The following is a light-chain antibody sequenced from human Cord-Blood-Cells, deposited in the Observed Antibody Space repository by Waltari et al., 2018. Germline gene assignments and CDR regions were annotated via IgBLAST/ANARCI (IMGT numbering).Light chain of an antibody. Sequence: EIVMTQSPATLSLSPGERATLSCRASQSVSSSYLSWYQQKPGQAPRLLIYGASTRATDIPARFSGSGSGTDFTLTISSLQPEDFAVYYCQQDYNLPLTFGGGTKVEIK. CDR1: QSVSSSY. J-gene: IGKJ4*01. V-gene: IGKV3D-7*01. CDR3: QQDYNLPLT. CDR2: GAS.